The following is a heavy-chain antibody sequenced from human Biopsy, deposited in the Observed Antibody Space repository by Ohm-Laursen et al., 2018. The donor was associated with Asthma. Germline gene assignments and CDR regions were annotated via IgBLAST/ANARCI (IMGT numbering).Heavy chain of an antibody. CDR1: GFTFRNYA. D-gene: IGHD1-26*01. J-gene: IGHJ4*03. CDR2: TSNDGSYK. Sequence: SLRLFCAASGFTFRNYAMSWVRQTPGKGLEWMAVTSNDGSYKNYGDFVRGRLTISRDNSRNTLHLQMNSLRAEDTAVYYCAKDVFPGWELRRGPDYWGQGTTVTVSP. CDR3: AKDVFPGWELRRGPDY. V-gene: IGHV3-30*18.